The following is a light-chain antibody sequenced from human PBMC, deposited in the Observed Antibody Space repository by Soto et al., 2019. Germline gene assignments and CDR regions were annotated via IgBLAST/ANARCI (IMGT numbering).Light chain of an antibody. CDR3: QQYCQQYGSSPPSWT. J-gene: IGKJ1*01. V-gene: IGKV3-20*01. CDR2: GAS. CDR1: QTVSSSY. Sequence: ETVLTQSPGTLSLSPGERATLSCRASQTVSSSYLAWYQQKPGQAPRLLIYGASSRATGIPDRFSGSGSGTAFTLTIRRLEPEDFAVYYCQQYCQQYGSSPPSWTFGQGTRVEIK.